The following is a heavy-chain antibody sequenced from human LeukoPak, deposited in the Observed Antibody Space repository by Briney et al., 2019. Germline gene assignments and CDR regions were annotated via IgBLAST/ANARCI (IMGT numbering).Heavy chain of an antibody. CDR1: GFSLSSYG. CDR2: ISYDGSNV. V-gene: IGHV3-30*18. D-gene: IGHD6-19*01. J-gene: IGHJ4*02. CDR3: ANGRPIEIMEVAGKSFDY. Sequence: QPGGSLRLSCVASGFSLSSYGMHWVRQAPGKGLEWVAVISYDGSNVHYADSVKGRFTISRDTSKNTVFLQLNSLRAEDTAVYYCANGRPIEIMEVAGKSFDYWGQGTLVTVSS.